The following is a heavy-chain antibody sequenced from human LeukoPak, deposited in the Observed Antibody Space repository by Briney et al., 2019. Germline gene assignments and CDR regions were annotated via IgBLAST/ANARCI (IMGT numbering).Heavy chain of an antibody. Sequence: SETLSLTCTVSGGSISSYYWSWIRQPPGEGLEWNGYIFFTGNTNYNPSLRSRVTISIDTSKNQFSLHLSSVTAADTAVYYCARHGGVVAFDYWGQGTLVTVSS. D-gene: IGHD2-8*02. CDR2: IFFTGNT. J-gene: IGHJ4*02. CDR1: GGSISSYY. V-gene: IGHV4-59*08. CDR3: ARHGGVVAFDY.